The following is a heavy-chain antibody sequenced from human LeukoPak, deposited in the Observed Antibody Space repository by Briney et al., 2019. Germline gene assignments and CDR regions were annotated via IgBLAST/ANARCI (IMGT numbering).Heavy chain of an antibody. J-gene: IGHJ5*01. CDR1: GGSITSYY. CDR2: IYDSGRT. Sequence: SETLSLTCIVSGGSITSYYWSWIRQPPGKGLEWIGYIYDSGRTNYNSSLRSRVTISVDTSKNQFSLKLSSVTAADTAVYYCARPSGANSHLLWFDPWGQGT. D-gene: IGHD6-25*01. V-gene: IGHV4-59*08. CDR3: ARPSGANSHLLWFDP.